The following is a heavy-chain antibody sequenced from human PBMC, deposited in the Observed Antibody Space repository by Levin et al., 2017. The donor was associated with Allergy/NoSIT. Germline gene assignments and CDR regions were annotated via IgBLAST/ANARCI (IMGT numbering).Heavy chain of an antibody. CDR3: GRGDYGVRRSLCFGI. CDR2: FYFSGCA. D-gene: IGHD4-17*01. Sequence: SQTLSLTCAVSGGSIDSIVSQTHYGGWVRQFPGRGLEWIGSFYFSGCAYYNPSLKSRVTLSVDKSKRQLSLNLAALTAADTAVYYCGRGDYGVRRSLCFGIWGQWAMVTVSP. CDR1: GGSIDSIVSQTHY. J-gene: IGHJ3*02. V-gene: IGHV4-39*01.